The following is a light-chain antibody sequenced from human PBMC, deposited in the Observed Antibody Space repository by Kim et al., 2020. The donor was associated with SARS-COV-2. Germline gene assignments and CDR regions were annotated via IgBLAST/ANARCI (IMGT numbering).Light chain of an antibody. CDR2: GAS. CDR3: QQYSHWPRT. Sequence: EIVMTQSPATLSVSPGERATLSCRASQSVSSNLAWYQQKPGQAPRLLIYGASTRATGIPVRFSGSGSGTEFTLTISSLQSEDFAVYYCQQYSHWPRTFGQGTKVDIK. J-gene: IGKJ1*01. CDR1: QSVSSN. V-gene: IGKV3-15*01.